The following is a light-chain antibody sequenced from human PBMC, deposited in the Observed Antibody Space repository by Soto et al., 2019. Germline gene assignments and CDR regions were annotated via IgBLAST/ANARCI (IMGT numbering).Light chain of an antibody. CDR2: HTS. V-gene: IGKV3-20*01. J-gene: IGKJ2*01. CDR3: QQYDRSPYT. Sequence: ELVLTQSPGTLSLSPGEGATLSCRASQSIRSRFFAWYQQKAGQAPKLLIHHTSDRATDLPDRFSGSGSGTDFTLTIDRLEPEDLAVYYCQQYDRSPYTFGQGTKVDIK. CDR1: QSIRSRF.